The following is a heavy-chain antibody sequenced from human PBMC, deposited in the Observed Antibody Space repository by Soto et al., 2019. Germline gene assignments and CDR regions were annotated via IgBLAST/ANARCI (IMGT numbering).Heavy chain of an antibody. V-gene: IGHV4-34*01. Sequence: QVQLQQWGAGLLKHSETLSLTCAVYGGSFSGYYWSRIRRPPGKGLVWIWEINHSGSTNYNPSLKRRVTISVDTSKNQFSLKVSSVTAADTAVYYCARGRGRGSGSHHLWAYWGQGTLVTVSS. CDR3: ARGRGRGSGSHHLWAY. CDR2: INHSGST. D-gene: IGHD3-10*01. J-gene: IGHJ4*02. CDR1: GGSFSGYY.